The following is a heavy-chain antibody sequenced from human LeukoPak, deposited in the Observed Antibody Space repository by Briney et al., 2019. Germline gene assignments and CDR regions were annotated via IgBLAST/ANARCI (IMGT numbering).Heavy chain of an antibody. Sequence: ASVKVSCKASGYTLTGYYMHWVRQAPGQGLEWMGWINPNSGGTNYAQKFQGRVTMTRDTSISTAYMELSRLRSDDTAVYYCARDGDRGYCTNGVCYTAWFDPWGQGTLVTVSS. CDR2: INPNSGGT. J-gene: IGHJ5*02. D-gene: IGHD2-8*01. CDR3: ARDGDRGYCTNGVCYTAWFDP. V-gene: IGHV1-2*02. CDR1: GYTLTGYY.